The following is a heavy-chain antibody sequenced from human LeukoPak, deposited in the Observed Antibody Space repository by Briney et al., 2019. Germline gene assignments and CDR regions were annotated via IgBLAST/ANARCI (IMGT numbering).Heavy chain of an antibody. V-gene: IGHV1-69*05. CDR1: GGTFSSYA. J-gene: IGHJ4*02. Sequence: SVKVSCKASGGTFSSYAISWVRQAPGQGLEWMGRIIPIFGTANYAQKFQGRVTMTTDTSTSTAYMELRSLRSDDTAVYYCARAQYCSRGNCYDLDYSGLGTLVTVSS. D-gene: IGHD2-15*01. CDR3: ARAQYCSRGNCYDLDY. CDR2: IIPIFGTA.